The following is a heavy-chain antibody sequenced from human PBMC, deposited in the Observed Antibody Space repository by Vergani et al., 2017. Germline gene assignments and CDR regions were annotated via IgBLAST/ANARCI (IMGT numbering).Heavy chain of an antibody. CDR1: GFTVSSNY. Sequence: EVQLVESGGGLIQPGGSLRLSCAASGFTVSSNYMSWVRQAPGKGLEWVSVIYSGGSTYYADSVKGRFTISRDNAKNSLYLQMNSLRAEDTAVYYCARDLKLLWFGELLSGRGFDYWGQGTLVTVSS. CDR3: ARDLKLLWFGELLSGRGFDY. J-gene: IGHJ4*02. D-gene: IGHD3-10*01. V-gene: IGHV3-53*01. CDR2: IYSGGST.